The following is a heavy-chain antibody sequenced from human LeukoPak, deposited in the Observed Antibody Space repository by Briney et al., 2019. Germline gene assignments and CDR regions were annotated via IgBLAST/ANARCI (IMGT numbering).Heavy chain of an antibody. CDR3: ARHKWELLTFSDY. V-gene: IGHV4-39*01. CDR1: GGSISSGSYY. J-gene: IGHJ4*02. CDR2: IYYSGST. Sequence: PSETLSLTCTVSGGSISSGSYYWGWIRQPPGKGLEWIGSIYYSGSTYYNPSLKSRVTISVDTSKNQFSLKLSSVTAADTAVYYCARHKWELLTFSDYWGQGTLVTVSS. D-gene: IGHD1-26*01.